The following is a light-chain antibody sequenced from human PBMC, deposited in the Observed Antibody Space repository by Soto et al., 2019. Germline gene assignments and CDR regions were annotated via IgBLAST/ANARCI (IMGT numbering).Light chain of an antibody. Sequence: DIPMTQSPSSLSASVGDRVTISCRAGQSISTYLHWYQQKPGKAPKLLIYGASNLQSGVPSRFSGRGSGTDFTLTISSLQAGDSATYFCQQSYSTPPEYTFGQGTKLEIK. J-gene: IGKJ2*01. V-gene: IGKV1-39*01. CDR2: GAS. CDR3: QQSYSTPPEYT. CDR1: QSISTY.